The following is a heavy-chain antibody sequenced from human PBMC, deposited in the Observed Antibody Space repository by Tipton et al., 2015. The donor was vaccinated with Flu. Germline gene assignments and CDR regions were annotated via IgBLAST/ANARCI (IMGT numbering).Heavy chain of an antibody. D-gene: IGHD3-10*01. CDR1: GGSISSGSYY. J-gene: IGHJ4*02. CDR2: IYTSGST. CDR3: ARERDVLLWFGELGYFDY. V-gene: IGHV4-61*02. Sequence: TLSLTCTVSGGSISSGSYYWSWIRQPAGKGLEWIGRIYTSGSTNYTPSLKSRVTISVDTSKNQFSLKLSSVTAADTAVYYCARERDVLLWFGELGYFDYWGQGTLVTVSS.